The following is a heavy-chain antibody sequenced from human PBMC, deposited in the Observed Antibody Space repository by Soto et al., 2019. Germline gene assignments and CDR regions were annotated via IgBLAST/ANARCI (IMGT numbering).Heavy chain of an antibody. Sequence: QVQLVQSGAEVKKPGASVKVSCKASGYTFTSYGISWVRQAPGQGLEWMGWISAYNGNTNYAQKLQGRVTMTTDTATSTTYTELRSLRSDDTAVYYCARDLNPHCDGGHSGVWFDPWGQGTLVTVSS. J-gene: IGHJ5*02. D-gene: IGHD2-21*02. CDR1: GYTFTSYG. CDR3: ARDLNPHCDGGHSGVWFDP. CDR2: ISAYNGNT. V-gene: IGHV1-18*01.